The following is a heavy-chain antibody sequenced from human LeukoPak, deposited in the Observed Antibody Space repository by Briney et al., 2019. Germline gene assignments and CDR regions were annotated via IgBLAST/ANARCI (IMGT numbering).Heavy chain of an antibody. CDR2: IYSGGTT. V-gene: IGHV3-53*01. CDR1: GFTVSSNY. CDR3: ARVPFRGYWYFDL. D-gene: IGHD3-16*01. J-gene: IGHJ2*01. Sequence: GGSLRLSCAASGFTVSSNYMSWVRQAPGKGLEWVSVIYSGGTTYYADSVKGRFTISRDNSKNTLYLQMNSLRAEDTAVYYCARVPFRGYWYFDLWGRGTLVTVSS.